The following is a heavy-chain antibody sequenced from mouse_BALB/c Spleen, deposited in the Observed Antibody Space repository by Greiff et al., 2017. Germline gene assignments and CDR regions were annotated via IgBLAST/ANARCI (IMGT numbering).Heavy chain of an antibody. CDR2: IHSNGGST. CDR3: GRRGVTTYFDG. Sequence: EVQFLQSGGGLVKLGGSLKLSCAASGFTFSSYYMPWVRQTPEKRLELVAAIHSNGGSTYYPATVKGRFTISRDTAKNTLYLHMSSLKSEDTALYACGRRGVTTYFDGWGAGTTVTVSS. J-gene: IGHJ1*01. CDR1: GFTFSSYY. V-gene: IGHV5-6-2*01. D-gene: IGHD2-1*01.